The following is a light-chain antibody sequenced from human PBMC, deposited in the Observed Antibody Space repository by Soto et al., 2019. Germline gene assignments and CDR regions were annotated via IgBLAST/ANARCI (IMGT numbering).Light chain of an antibody. CDR1: SSNIGAGYD. Sequence: QSALTQPPSVSGAPGQRVTISCTGSSSNIGAGYDVHWYQQLPGTAPKLLIYGNSNRPSGVPDRFSGSKSGTSASLAITGLQAEDEADYYCQSYDSSLSFNHVFGTGTKVTVL. J-gene: IGLJ1*01. CDR3: QSYDSSLSFNHV. V-gene: IGLV1-40*01. CDR2: GNS.